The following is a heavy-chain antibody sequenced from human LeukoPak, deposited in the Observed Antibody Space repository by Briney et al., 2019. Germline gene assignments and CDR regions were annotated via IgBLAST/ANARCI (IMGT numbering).Heavy chain of an antibody. CDR3: ASSAGAAAGLDY. D-gene: IGHD6-13*01. V-gene: IGHV3-11*06. CDR2: ISGSSSNT. Sequence: GGSLRLSCAASGFTFSDYYMSWIRQAPGKGLEWVSYISGSSSNTNYADSVKGRFTNSRDNAKNSLYLQMNSLRAEDTAVYYCASSAGAAAGLDYWGQGTLVTVSS. CDR1: GFTFSDYY. J-gene: IGHJ4*02.